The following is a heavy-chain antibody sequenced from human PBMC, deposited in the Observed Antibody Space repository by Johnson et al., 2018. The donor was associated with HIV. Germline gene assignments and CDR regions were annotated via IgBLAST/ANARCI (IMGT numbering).Heavy chain of an antibody. CDR1: GFRFDDYA. V-gene: IGHV3-30*04. J-gene: IGHJ3*02. Sequence: QVQLVESGGGLVQPGRSLRLSCAASGFRFDDYAMHWVRQAPGKGLEWVAVVSYDGSERYYADSVKGRFTISRDNAKNSLYLQMNSLRAEDTAVYYCARSYSSSSHDAFDIWGQGTMVTVSS. CDR3: ARSYSSSSHDAFDI. CDR2: VSYDGSER. D-gene: IGHD6-6*01.